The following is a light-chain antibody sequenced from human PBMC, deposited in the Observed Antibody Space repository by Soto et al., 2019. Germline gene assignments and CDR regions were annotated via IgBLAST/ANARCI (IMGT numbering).Light chain of an antibody. CDR3: RSYTSSSTLDV. J-gene: IGLJ1*01. CDR2: DVS. CDR1: SSDVGGYNY. V-gene: IGLV2-14*03. Sequence: QSALTQPASVSGSPGQSITISYTGTSSDVGGYNYVSWYQQHPGKAPKLMIYDVSNRPSGVSNRFSGSKSGNTASLTISGLQAEDEGDYYCRSYTSSSTLDVFGTGTKLTVL.